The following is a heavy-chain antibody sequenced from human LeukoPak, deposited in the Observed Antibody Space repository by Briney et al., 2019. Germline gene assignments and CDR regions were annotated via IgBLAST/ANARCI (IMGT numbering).Heavy chain of an antibody. Sequence: GGSLRLSCAASGFTFSSYEMNWVRQAPGKGLEWVSYISSSGSATYYADSVKGRFTISRDNAKNSLYLQMNSLRDEDTAVYYCARETPEYDWGQGTLVTVSS. J-gene: IGHJ4*02. D-gene: IGHD1-14*01. V-gene: IGHV3-48*03. CDR3: ARETPEYD. CDR1: GFTFSSYE. CDR2: ISSSGSAT.